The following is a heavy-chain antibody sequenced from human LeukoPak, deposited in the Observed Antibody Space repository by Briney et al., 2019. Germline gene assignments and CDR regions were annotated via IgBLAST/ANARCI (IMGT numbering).Heavy chain of an antibody. J-gene: IGHJ4*02. Sequence: SETLSLTCTVSGDSISSNNYYWAWIRQSPEKGLEWIGSIYYSGSTYYNPSLKSRVTISVDTSKNQFSLKLSSVTAADTAVYYCARHGSDKTFDYWGQGTLVTVSS. CDR1: GDSISSNNYY. V-gene: IGHV4-39*01. CDR3: ARHGSDKTFDY. D-gene: IGHD6-19*01. CDR2: IYYSGST.